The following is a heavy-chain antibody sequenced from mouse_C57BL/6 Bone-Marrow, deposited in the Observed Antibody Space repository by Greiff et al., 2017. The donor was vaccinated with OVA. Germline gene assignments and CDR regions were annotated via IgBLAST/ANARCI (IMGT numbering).Heavy chain of an antibody. J-gene: IGHJ4*01. D-gene: IGHD1-1*01. CDR1: GYSITSGYY. V-gene: IGHV3-6*01. CDR3: AREILDYGSSFLDY. CDR2: ISYDGSN. Sequence: ESGPGLVKPSQSLSLTCSVTGYSITSGYYWNWIRQFPGNKLEWMGYISYDGSNNYNPSLKNRISITRDTSKNQFFLKLNSVTTEDTATYYCAREILDYGSSFLDYWGQGTSVTVSS.